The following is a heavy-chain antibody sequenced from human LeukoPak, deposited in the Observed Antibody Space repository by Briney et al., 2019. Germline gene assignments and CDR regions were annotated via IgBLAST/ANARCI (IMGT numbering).Heavy chain of an antibody. CDR3: ARLSPLNYYDSSGYYETSDY. V-gene: IGHV4-39*01. D-gene: IGHD3-22*01. Sequence: SETLSLTCTVSGGSISSSSYYWGWIRQPPGKGLEWIGSIYYSGSTYYNPSLKSRVTISVDTFKNQFSLKLSSVTAADTAVYYCARLSPLNYYDSSGYYETSDYWGQGTLVTVSS. J-gene: IGHJ4*02. CDR2: IYYSGST. CDR1: GGSISSSSYY.